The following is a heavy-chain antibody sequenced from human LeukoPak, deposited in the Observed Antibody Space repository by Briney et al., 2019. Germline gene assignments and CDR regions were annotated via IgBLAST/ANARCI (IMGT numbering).Heavy chain of an antibody. CDR2: IIPIFGTA. J-gene: IGHJ5*02. CDR3: ARGEDNWNDVRFDP. Sequence: SVKVSCKASGGTFSSYAISWVRQAPGQGLEWMGRIIPIFGTANYAQKFQGRVTITTDESTSTAYMELSSLRSEDTAVYYCARGEDNWNDVRFDPRGQGTLVTVSS. CDR1: GGTFSSYA. D-gene: IGHD1-20*01. V-gene: IGHV1-69*05.